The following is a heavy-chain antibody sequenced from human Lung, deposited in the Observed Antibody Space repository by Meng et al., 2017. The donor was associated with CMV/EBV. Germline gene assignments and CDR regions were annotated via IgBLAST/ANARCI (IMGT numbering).Heavy chain of an antibody. V-gene: IGHV4-38-2*02. CDR1: GYSITTSYF. CDR2: IFHGGTV. J-gene: IGHJ6*02. Sequence: SETLSLXCTISGYSITTSYFWGWVRQSPGKGLEWIGSIFHGGTVYYNPSLKSRVTISLDTSKNQFSLRLDTVTAADTAVYYCARERELQSYMDVWGRGTTVTVSS. D-gene: IGHD3-10*01. CDR3: ARERELQSYMDV.